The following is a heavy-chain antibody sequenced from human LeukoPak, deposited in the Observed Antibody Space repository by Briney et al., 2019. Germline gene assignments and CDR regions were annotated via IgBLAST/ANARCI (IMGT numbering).Heavy chain of an antibody. J-gene: IGHJ2*01. D-gene: IGHD6-19*01. CDR1: GGSFSGYY. CDR3: ARGLSGIAVAGRVRYFDL. Sequence: SETLSLTCAVYGGSFSGYYWSWIRQPPGKGLEWIGEINHSGSTNYNPSLKSRVTISVNTSKNQFSLKLSSVTAADTAVYYCARGLSGIAVAGRVRYFDLWGRGTLVTDSS. V-gene: IGHV4-34*01. CDR2: INHSGST.